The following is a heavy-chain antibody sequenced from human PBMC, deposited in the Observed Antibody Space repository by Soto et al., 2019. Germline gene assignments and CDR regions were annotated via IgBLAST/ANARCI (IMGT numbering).Heavy chain of an antibody. CDR3: ARYSRIVVVPAATYYYYMDV. J-gene: IGHJ6*03. CDR1: GYTFTSYG. CDR2: NSAYNGNT. D-gene: IGHD2-2*01. Sequence: ASVKVSCKASGYTFTSYGISWVRQAPGQGLEWMGWNSAYNGNTNYAQKLQGRVTMTTDTSTSTAYMELRSLRSDDTAVYYCARYSRIVVVPAATYYYYMDVWGKGTTVTVSS. V-gene: IGHV1-18*01.